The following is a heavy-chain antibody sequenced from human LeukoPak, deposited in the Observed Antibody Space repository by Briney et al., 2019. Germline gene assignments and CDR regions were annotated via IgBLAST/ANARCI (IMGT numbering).Heavy chain of an antibody. Sequence: SVKVSCKASGGTFSSYAISWVRQAPGQGLEWMGGIIPIFGTANYAQRFQGRVTITADESTSTAYMELSSLRSEDTAVYYCARNYCGGDCYSHYWGQGTLVTVSS. CDR3: ARNYCGGDCYSHY. CDR1: GGTFSSYA. V-gene: IGHV1-69*13. J-gene: IGHJ4*02. D-gene: IGHD2-21*02. CDR2: IIPIFGTA.